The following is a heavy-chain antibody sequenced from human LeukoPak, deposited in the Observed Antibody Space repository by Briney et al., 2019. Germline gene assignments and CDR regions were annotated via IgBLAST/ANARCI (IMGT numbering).Heavy chain of an antibody. J-gene: IGHJ4*02. D-gene: IGHD1-26*01. CDR1: GGSISSYY. V-gene: IGHV4-4*07. CDR2: IYTSGST. CDR3: ARHGLKLVGASTIYFDN. Sequence: SETLSLTCTVPGGSISSYYWSWIRQPAGKGLEWIGRIYTSGSTNYNPSLKSRVTMSVDTSKNQFSLKLSSVTAADTAVYYCARHGLKLVGASTIYFDNWGQGTLVTVSS.